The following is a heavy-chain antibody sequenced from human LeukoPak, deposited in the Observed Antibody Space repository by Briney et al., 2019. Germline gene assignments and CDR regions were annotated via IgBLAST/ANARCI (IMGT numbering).Heavy chain of an antibody. CDR1: GFTFSSYS. CDR3: AKTGVLVRGDFDY. D-gene: IGHD6-6*01. CDR2: ISSSSSYI. J-gene: IGHJ4*02. V-gene: IGHV3-21*01. Sequence: PGGSLRLSCAASGFTFSSYSMNWVRQAPGKGLEWVSSISSSSSYIYYADSVRGRFTISRDNAKNSLYLQMNSLRAEDTAVYYCAKTGVLVRGDFDYWGQGTLVTVSS.